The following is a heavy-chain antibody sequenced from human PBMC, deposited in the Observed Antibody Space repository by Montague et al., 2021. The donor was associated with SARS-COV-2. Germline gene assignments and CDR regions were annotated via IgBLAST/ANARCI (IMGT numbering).Heavy chain of an antibody. V-gene: IGHV4-59*11. J-gene: IGHJ4*02. CDR3: ARSISRSGARDK. Sequence: SETLSLTCTVTGGSLNKHKRSRIRNAPGKELEWLGNNFYKGNTNYNVFLWGRVSMSLDTPQNQFSLRLTSLTAADTAVYYCARSISRSGARDKWGQGILVTVS. CDR2: NFYKGNT. D-gene: IGHD6-19*01. CDR1: GGSLNKHK.